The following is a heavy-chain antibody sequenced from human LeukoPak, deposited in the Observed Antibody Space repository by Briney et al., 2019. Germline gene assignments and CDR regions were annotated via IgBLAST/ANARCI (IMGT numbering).Heavy chain of an antibody. CDR2: ISSNGDNT. V-gene: IGHV3-64D*06. CDR3: VRGTGY. J-gene: IGHJ4*02. Sequence: GGSLRLSCSVSGFTFSTYVMHWVRQAPGKGLEYVSAISSNGDNTYYANSVKGRFTISRDNSKNTLYLQMSSLRADDTAVYYCVRGTGYWGQGTLVTVSS. CDR1: GFTFSTYV.